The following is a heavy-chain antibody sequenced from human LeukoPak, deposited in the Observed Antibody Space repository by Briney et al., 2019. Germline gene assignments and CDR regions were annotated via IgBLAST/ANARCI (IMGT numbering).Heavy chain of an antibody. CDR3: AREGLLCGGDCYRDAFDI. V-gene: IGHV4-59*01. CDR1: GGSISSYY. D-gene: IGHD2-21*02. CDR2: LYYSGSF. Sequence: SDTLSLTCTVSGGSISSYYWSWIRQPPGKGLEWIGYLYYSGSFNYNPSLKSRVTISVDTSKNQFSLKLNSVTAADTAVYYCAREGLLCGGDCYRDAFDIWGQGTMVTVSS. J-gene: IGHJ3*02.